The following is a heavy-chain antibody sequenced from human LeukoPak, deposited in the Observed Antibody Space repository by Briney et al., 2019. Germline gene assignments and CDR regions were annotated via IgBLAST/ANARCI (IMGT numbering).Heavy chain of an antibody. CDR3: SRGKYTASFDI. CDR1: GFTFSDYY. J-gene: IGHJ3*02. Sequence: PGGSLRLSCAASGFTFSDYYMTWFRQAPGKGLGWVSYISGGGSTINYADSVKGRFTISRDNAINSLYLQLSSLRAEDTAVYYCSRGKYTASFDIWGQGTVVTVSS. D-gene: IGHD5-18*01. V-gene: IGHV3-11*04. CDR2: ISGGGSTI.